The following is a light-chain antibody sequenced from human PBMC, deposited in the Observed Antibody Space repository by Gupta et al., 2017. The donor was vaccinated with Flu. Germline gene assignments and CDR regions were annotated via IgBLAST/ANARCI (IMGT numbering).Light chain of an antibody. V-gene: IGLV3-21*02. CDR3: QGWNTSGEHPV. Sequence: SYVLPQPPSVSVAPGPTARMTFGGDNIASFSVHWYQQRPGQAPILVVYEDSDRPSGLPERFSGPNSGNAATLTISRVEAGDEAVYYCQGWNTSGEHPVFGGGTRLTVL. CDR1: NIASFS. CDR2: EDS. J-gene: IGLJ3*02.